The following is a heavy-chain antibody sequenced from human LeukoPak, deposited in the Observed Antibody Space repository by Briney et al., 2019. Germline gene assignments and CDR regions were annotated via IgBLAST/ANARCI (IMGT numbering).Heavy chain of an antibody. D-gene: IGHD3-10*01. CDR2: IYYSGST. CDR3: ASSRRGFDY. J-gene: IGHJ4*02. V-gene: IGHV4-38-2*02. Sequence: KPSETLSLTCTVSGYSISSGYYWGWIRQPPGKGLEWIGYIYYSGSTNYNPSLKSRVTISVDTSKNQFSLKLSSVTAADTAVYYCASSRRGFDYWGQGTLVTVSS. CDR1: GYSISSGYY.